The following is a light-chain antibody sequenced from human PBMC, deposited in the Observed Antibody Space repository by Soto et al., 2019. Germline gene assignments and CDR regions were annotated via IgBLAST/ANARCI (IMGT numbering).Light chain of an antibody. J-gene: IGKJ4*01. Sequence: EFVLTQSPGTLSLSPGERATLSCRASQTVRNNYLAWYQQIPGQAPRLLIYDASSRATGIPDRCSGGGSGTDFTLTIIRLEPEDFAVYYCQQFSSYPLTFGGGTKVDIK. CDR1: QTVRNNY. V-gene: IGKV3-20*01. CDR3: QQFSSYPLT. CDR2: DAS.